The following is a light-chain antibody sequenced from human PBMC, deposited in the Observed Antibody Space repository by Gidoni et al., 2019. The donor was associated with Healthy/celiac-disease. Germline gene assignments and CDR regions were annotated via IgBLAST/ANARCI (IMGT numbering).Light chain of an antibody. CDR1: QGISSY. CDR2: AAS. V-gene: IGKV1-8*01. CDR3: QHYYSYPRT. J-gene: IGKJ1*01. Sequence: AIRMTQSPSSFSASTGDRVPITCRASQGISSYLAWYQQKPGKAPKLLIYAASTLQSGVPSRFSGGGSGTAFTLTLSCLQSEDFATYYCQHYYSYPRTFGQGTKVEIK.